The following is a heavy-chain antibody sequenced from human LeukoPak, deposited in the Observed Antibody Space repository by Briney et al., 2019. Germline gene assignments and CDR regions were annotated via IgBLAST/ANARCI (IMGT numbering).Heavy chain of an antibody. CDR2: ISAYNGNT. CDR3: ARDRSVLAVAGRGVDY. CDR1: GYTFTSYG. J-gene: IGHJ4*02. D-gene: IGHD6-19*01. Sequence: ASVKVSCKASGYTFTSYGISWARQAPGQGLEWMGWISAYNGNTNYAQKLQGRVTMTTDTSTSTAYMELRSLRSDDTAVYYCARDRSVLAVAGRGVDYWGQGTLVTVSS. V-gene: IGHV1-18*01.